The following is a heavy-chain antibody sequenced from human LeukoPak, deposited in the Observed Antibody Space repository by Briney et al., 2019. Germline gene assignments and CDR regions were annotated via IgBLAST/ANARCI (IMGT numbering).Heavy chain of an antibody. CDR1: GFTFDDYA. V-gene: IGHV3-43D*03. Sequence: GGSLRLSCAASGFTFDDYAMHWVRQAPGKGLEWVSLISWDGGSTYYADSVKGRFTISRDNSKNSLYLQMNSLRAEDTALYYCAKGPYYDILTGPIDYWGQGTLVTVSS. J-gene: IGHJ4*02. D-gene: IGHD3-9*01. CDR3: AKGPYYDILTGPIDY. CDR2: ISWDGGST.